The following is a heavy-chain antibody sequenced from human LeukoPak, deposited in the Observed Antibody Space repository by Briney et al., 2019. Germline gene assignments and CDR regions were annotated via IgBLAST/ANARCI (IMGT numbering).Heavy chain of an antibody. CDR3: AREVVVVPAAILDSLSWASEDYMDV. D-gene: IGHD2-2*01. Sequence: ASVKVSCKASGYTFTGYYMHWVRQAPGQGLEWMGWINPNSGGTNYAQKFQGWVTMTRDTSISTAYMEPSRLRSDDTAVYYCAREVVVVPAAILDSLSWASEDYMDVWGKGTTVTVSS. CDR2: INPNSGGT. CDR1: GYTFTGYY. J-gene: IGHJ6*03. V-gene: IGHV1-2*04.